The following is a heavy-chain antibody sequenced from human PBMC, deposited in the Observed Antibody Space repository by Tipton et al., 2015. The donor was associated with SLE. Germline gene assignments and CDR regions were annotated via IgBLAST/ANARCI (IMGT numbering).Heavy chain of an antibody. Sequence: TLSLTCTVSGGSISSYYWSWIRQPPGKGLEWIGYIYYSGSTNYNPSLKSRVTISVDTSKNQFSLKLSSVTAADTAVYYCARDSMATGTGDYWGQGTLVTVSS. CDR1: GGSISSYY. V-gene: IGHV4-59*01. J-gene: IGHJ4*02. CDR2: IYYSGST. CDR3: ARDSMATGTGDY. D-gene: IGHD1-14*01.